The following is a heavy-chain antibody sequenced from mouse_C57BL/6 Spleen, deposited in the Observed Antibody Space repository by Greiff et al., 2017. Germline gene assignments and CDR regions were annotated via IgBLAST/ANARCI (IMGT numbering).Heavy chain of an antibody. V-gene: IGHV2-5*01. CDR1: GFSLTSYG. CDR2: IWSGGST. J-gene: IGHJ4*01. D-gene: IGHD1-1*01. Sequence: VQLQQSGPGLVQPSQSLSITCTVSGFSLTSYGVHWVRQSPGKGLEWLGVIWSGGSTDYNAAFMSRLSITKDNSKSQVFFKMNSQQADDTAIYYCAKTQYYGSSPYAMDYWGQGTSVTVSS. CDR3: AKTQYYGSSPYAMDY.